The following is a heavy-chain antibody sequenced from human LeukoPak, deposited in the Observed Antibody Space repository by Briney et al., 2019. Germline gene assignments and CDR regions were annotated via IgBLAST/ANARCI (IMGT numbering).Heavy chain of an antibody. CDR1: GFTFSSYA. CDR3: AKDDKPDGNRYFDY. D-gene: IGHD1-1*01. J-gene: IGHJ4*02. Sequence: KPGGSLRLSCAASGFTFSSYAMNWVRQAPGKGLEWVSCITGSSDYIEYAESVKGRFTISRDNAKNSLYLEMNSLKAEDTAVYYCAKDDKPDGNRYFDYWGQGTPVTVSS. V-gene: IGHV3-21*01. CDR2: ITGSSDYI.